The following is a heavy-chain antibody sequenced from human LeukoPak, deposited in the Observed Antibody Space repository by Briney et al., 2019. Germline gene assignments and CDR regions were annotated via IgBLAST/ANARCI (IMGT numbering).Heavy chain of an antibody. CDR3: ARVTSGSYSSDY. V-gene: IGHV3-23*01. Sequence: GGSLRLSCAASGFTFSNYAMSWVRQAPGRGPEWVSAISSSGDRTYYADSVKGRFTISRDNSKNTLYPQMNSLRAEDTAVYYCARVTSGSYSSDYWGQGTLVTVSS. D-gene: IGHD1-26*01. CDR1: GFTFSNYA. J-gene: IGHJ4*02. CDR2: ISSSGDRT.